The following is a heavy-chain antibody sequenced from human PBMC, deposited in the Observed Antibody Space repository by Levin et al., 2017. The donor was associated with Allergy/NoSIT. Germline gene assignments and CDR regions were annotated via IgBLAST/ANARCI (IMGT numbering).Heavy chain of an antibody. D-gene: IGHD3-10*01. V-gene: IGHV4-31*03. J-gene: IGHJ4*02. Sequence: SETLSLTCTVSGGSISSGGYYWSWIRQHPGKGLEWIGYIYYSGSTYYNPSLKSRVTISVDTSKNQFSLKLSSVTAADTAVYYCARTGELLWFGEVANSFDYWGQGTLVTVSS. CDR1: GGSISSGGYY. CDR3: ARTGELLWFGEVANSFDY. CDR2: IYYSGST.